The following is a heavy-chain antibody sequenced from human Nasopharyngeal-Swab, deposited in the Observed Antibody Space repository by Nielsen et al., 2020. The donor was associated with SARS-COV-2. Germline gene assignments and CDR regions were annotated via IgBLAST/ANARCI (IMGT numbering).Heavy chain of an antibody. Sequence: VRQAPGKGLEWVAVIWYDGSNKYYADSVKGRFTISRDNSKNTLYLQMNSLKTEDTAVYYCTTDGMVRVSWGQGTLVTVSS. J-gene: IGHJ5*02. CDR3: TTDGMVRVS. CDR2: IWYDGSNK. D-gene: IGHD3-10*01. V-gene: IGHV3-33*01.